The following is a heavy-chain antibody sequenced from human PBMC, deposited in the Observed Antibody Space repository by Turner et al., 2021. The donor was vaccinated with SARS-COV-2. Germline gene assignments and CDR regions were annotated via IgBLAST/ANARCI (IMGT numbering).Heavy chain of an antibody. V-gene: IGHV3-21*01. CDR2: IRRGSSYL. CDR3: ARDDQTYYYGSSGYYADAFDI. Sequence: EVQLVESGGGLVKPGGSLRLPCAASGFTFSSYGMNWVREAPGKGLEWVSSIRRGSSYLYYGGSVKGAFTITRENTKTTQYLKMNSLRAEDTAVDYCARDDQTYYYGSSGYYADAFDIWGQGTMVTVSS. D-gene: IGHD3-22*01. J-gene: IGHJ3*02. CDR1: GFTFSSYG.